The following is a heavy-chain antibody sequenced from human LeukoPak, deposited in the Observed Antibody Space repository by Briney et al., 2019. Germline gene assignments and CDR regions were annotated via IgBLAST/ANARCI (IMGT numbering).Heavy chain of an antibody. CDR1: GGSISSYY. Sequence: PSETLSLTCTVSGGSISSYYWSWIRQPPGKGLEWIGEINHSGSTNYNPSLKSRVTISVDTSKNQFSLKLSSVTAADTAVYYCARGEAVARNYYYYGMDVWGQGTTVTVSS. J-gene: IGHJ6*02. D-gene: IGHD6-19*01. V-gene: IGHV4-34*01. CDR2: INHSGST. CDR3: ARGEAVARNYYYYGMDV.